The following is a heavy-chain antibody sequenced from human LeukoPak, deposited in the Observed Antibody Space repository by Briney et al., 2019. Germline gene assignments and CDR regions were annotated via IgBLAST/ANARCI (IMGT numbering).Heavy chain of an antibody. CDR3: ARMDGDGGSYYWFDP. CDR2: IKPNSGGT. D-gene: IGHD1-26*01. J-gene: IGHJ5*02. Sequence: ASVNVSRKASGYTLTGYYMQGVTQAPGQGLEWMGWIKPNSGGTNYAQKFQGRVTMTRDTSISTAYTELSRLRSDETAVYYCARMDGDGGSYYWFDPWGQGTLVTVSS. CDR1: GYTLTGYY. V-gene: IGHV1-2*02.